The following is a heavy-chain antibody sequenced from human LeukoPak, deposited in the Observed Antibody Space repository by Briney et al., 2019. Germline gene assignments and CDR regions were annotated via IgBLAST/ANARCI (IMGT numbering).Heavy chain of an antibody. CDR1: GFTFSNYA. J-gene: IGHJ4*02. Sequence: PGGSLRLSCAASGFTFSNYAMRWVRQAPGKGLEWVSGISGSGDSTYYADSVKGRFTISRDNSKNTLYLQMNSLRAEDTAVYYCASGDPVTTGVDYWGQGTLVTVSS. CDR3: ASGDPVTTGVDY. D-gene: IGHD4-17*01. V-gene: IGHV3-23*01. CDR2: ISGSGDST.